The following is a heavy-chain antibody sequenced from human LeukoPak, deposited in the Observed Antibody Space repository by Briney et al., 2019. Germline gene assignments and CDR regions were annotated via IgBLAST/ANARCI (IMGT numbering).Heavy chain of an antibody. V-gene: IGHV3-21*01. CDR2: IRTSSSDI. D-gene: IGHD3-10*02. CDR3: AELGITMIGGV. Sequence: TGGSLRLSCAASGFTFSSYAMSWVRQAPGKGLEWVSSIRTSSSDIYYTDSVKGRFTISRDNAKNSLYLQMNSLRAEDTAVYYCAELGITMIGGVWGKGTTVTISS. J-gene: IGHJ6*04. CDR1: GFTFSSYA.